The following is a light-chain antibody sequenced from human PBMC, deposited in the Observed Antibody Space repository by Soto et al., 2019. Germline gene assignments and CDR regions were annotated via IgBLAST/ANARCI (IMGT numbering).Light chain of an antibody. Sequence: SYELTRPSSVSVSPGQTARITCSGNVLAKRYTRWFQQKPGQAPVLVIYKDSERPSGIPERFSGSSSGTTVTLTISGAQVEDEADYYCYCAADNNPSVFGNGTKVTVL. V-gene: IGLV3-27*01. CDR1: VLAKRY. CDR3: YCAADNNPSV. J-gene: IGLJ1*01. CDR2: KDS.